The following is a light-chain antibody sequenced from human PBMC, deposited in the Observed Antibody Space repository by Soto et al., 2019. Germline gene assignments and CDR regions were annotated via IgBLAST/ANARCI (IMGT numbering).Light chain of an antibody. V-gene: IGKV1-5*03. J-gene: IGKJ1*01. Sequence: DIQMTQSPSTLPASVGDRVTITCRVSQNINSWLAWYQQKPGKSPKLLISKASSLKSGVPSRFSGSGSGTEFIFTISSLQPEDFATYYCQQYSTYPAWTFGQGTKVEIK. CDR2: KAS. CDR3: QQYSTYPAWT. CDR1: QNINSW.